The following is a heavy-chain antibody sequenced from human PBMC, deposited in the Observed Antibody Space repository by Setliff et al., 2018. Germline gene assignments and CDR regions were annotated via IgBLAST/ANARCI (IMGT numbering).Heavy chain of an antibody. V-gene: IGHV5-51*01. CDR2: IYPGDSHT. CDR1: GYSFSNFW. CDR3: ARRGRYYYMDV. J-gene: IGHJ6*03. Sequence: PGESLKISCKGSGYSFSNFWIGWVRQMPGKGLEWMGIIYPGDSHTRYSPSFQGQVTMSADKSINTAYLQWSNLKASDTAMYYCARRGRYYYMDVWGKGTTVTVSS.